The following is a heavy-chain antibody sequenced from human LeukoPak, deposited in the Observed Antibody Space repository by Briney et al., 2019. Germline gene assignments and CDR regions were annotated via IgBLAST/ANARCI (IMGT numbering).Heavy chain of an antibody. CDR3: ARGGTGYSSSWYVYYYYMDV. V-gene: IGHV3-66*01. CDR2: IYSGGST. D-gene: IGHD6-13*01. Sequence: GGSLRLSCAASGFTVSSNYMSWVRQAPGKGLEWVSVIYSGGSTYYADSVKGRFTISRDNSKNTLYLQMNSLRAEDTAVYYCARGGTGYSSSWYVYYYYMDVWGKGTTVTVSS. J-gene: IGHJ6*03. CDR1: GFTVSSNY.